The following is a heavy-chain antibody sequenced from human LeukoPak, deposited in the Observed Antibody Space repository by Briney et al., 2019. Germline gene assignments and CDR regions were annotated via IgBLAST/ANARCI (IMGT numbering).Heavy chain of an antibody. CDR2: ISSSSTTM. CDR1: GFTFSSYS. CDR3: ARGRGDYYDSSGFDY. V-gene: IGHV3-48*02. D-gene: IGHD3-22*01. Sequence: GGSLRLSCAASGFTFSSYSMNWVRQAPGKGLEWVSYISSSSTTMYYADSVKGRFTISRDNAKNSLYLQMNSLRDEDTAVYYCARGRGDYYDSSGFDYWGQGTLATVSS. J-gene: IGHJ4*02.